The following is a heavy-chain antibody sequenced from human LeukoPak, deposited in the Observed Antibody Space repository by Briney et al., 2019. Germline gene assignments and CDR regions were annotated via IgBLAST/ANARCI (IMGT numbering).Heavy chain of an antibody. D-gene: IGHD1-26*01. J-gene: IGHJ3*02. CDR1: GFSFGDYY. CDR3: ARDMEPDAFDI. Sequence: GGSLRLSCAASGFSFGDYYMNWIRQAPGKGLEWVSYMSSSGSTLYYADSVNGRFTISRDNAKNSLYLQMNSLRAEDTAIYYCARDMEPDAFDIWGQGTMVTVSS. CDR2: MSSSGSTL. V-gene: IGHV3-11*04.